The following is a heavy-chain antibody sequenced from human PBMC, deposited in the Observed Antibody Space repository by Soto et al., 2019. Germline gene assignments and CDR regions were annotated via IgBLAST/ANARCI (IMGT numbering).Heavy chain of an antibody. V-gene: IGHV3-74*01. CDR1: GFTFSSYW. Sequence: GGSLRLSCAASGFTFSSYWMHWVRQAPGKGLVWVSRINSDGSSTSYADSVKGRFTISRDNAKNTLYLQMNSLRAEDTAVYYCVRGGYYDFWSGQFYYMDVWGKGTTVTVSS. CDR3: VRGGYYDFWSGQFYYMDV. D-gene: IGHD3-3*01. J-gene: IGHJ6*03. CDR2: INSDGSST.